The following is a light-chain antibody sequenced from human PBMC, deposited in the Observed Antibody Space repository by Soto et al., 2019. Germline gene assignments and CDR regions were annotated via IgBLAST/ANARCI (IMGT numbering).Light chain of an antibody. CDR2: GAS. Sequence: EIVLTQSPGTLSLSPGERATLSCRASQSISSNHLAWYQQKPGQAPRFLIYGASSRATGIPDRFSGSGSGADFTLTISRLEPEDFAVYYCHRYGSSPPIAFGQGTRLEIK. CDR1: QSISSNH. J-gene: IGKJ5*01. V-gene: IGKV3-20*01. CDR3: HRYGSSPPIA.